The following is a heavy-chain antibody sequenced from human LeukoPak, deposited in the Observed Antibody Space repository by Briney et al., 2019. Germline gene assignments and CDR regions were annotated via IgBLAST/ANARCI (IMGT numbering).Heavy chain of an antibody. V-gene: IGHV4-34*01. Sequence: SETLSLTCAVYVGSFSGYYWSWIRQPPGKGLEWIGEINHSGSTNYNPSLKSRVTISVDTSKNQFSLKLSSVTAADTAVYYCATQILLCHYYWGQGTLVTVSS. CDR1: VGSFSGYY. D-gene: IGHD2/OR15-2a*01. CDR3: ATQILLCHYY. CDR2: INHSGST. J-gene: IGHJ4*02.